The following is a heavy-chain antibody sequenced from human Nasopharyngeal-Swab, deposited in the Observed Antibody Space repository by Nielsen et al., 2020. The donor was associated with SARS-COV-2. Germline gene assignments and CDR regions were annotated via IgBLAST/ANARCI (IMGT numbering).Heavy chain of an antibody. Sequence: ASVKVSCKASGYTFTRYAINWLRQAPGQGPEWMGWIATPTGHPTYAQGFTGRFVFSLDTSVATAYLHINSLKTEDTAIYYCVRDQAVARPNWFDPWGQGTLVTVSS. J-gene: IGHJ5*02. CDR2: IATPTGHP. CDR3: VRDQAVARPNWFDP. D-gene: IGHD6-19*01. V-gene: IGHV7-4-1*02. CDR1: GYTFTRYA.